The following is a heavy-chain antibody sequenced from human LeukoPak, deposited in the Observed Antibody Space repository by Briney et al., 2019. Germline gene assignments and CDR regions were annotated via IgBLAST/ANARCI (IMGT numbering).Heavy chain of an antibody. V-gene: IGHV4-39*07. D-gene: IGHD3-10*01. CDR2: IYYSGST. CDR1: GGSISSSSYY. Sequence: SETLSLTCTVSGGSISSSSYYWGWLRQPPGKGLEWIGSIYYSGSTYYNPSLKSRVTISVDTSKNQFSLKLSSVTAADTAVYYCARRKWSGFGENRNAFDIWGQGTMVTVSS. J-gene: IGHJ3*02. CDR3: ARRKWSGFGENRNAFDI.